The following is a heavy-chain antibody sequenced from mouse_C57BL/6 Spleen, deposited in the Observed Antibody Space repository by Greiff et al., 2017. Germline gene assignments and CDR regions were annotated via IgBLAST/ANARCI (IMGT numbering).Heavy chain of an antibody. CDR1: GFTFSNYW. D-gene: IGHD2-4*01. Sequence: EVHLVESGGGLVQPGGSMKLSCVASGFTFSNYWMNWVRQSPEKGLEWVAQIRLKSDNYATHYAESVKGRFTISRDDSKSSVYLQMNNLRAEDTGIYYCTLDYDDYYAMDYWGQGTSVTVSS. CDR3: TLDYDDYYAMDY. V-gene: IGHV6-3*01. CDR2: IRLKSDNYAT. J-gene: IGHJ4*01.